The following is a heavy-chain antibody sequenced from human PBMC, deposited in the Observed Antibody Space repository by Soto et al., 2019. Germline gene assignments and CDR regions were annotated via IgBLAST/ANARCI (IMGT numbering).Heavy chain of an antibody. V-gene: IGHV3-23*01. J-gene: IGHJ4*02. CDR3: ARGGNSSSSISF. CDR1: GLTFISYA. D-gene: IGHD6-6*01. Sequence: TGGSLRLSYAASGLTFISYAMRWVRQAPGKGLEWVSAISGSGGSTYYADSVKGRFTISRDNSKNTLYLQMNSLRAEDTAVYYCARGGNSSSSISFWGQGTLVTVSS. CDR2: ISGSGGST.